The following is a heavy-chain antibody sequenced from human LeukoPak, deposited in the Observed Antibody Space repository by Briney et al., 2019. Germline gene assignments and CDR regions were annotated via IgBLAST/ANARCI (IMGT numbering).Heavy chain of an antibody. Sequence: SETLSLTCAVYGGSFSGYYWSWIRQPPGKGLEWIGEINHSGSTNYNPSLKSRVTISVDTSKNQFSLKLSSVTAADTAVYYCARSSYYYYGMDVWGQGTTVTVSS. J-gene: IGHJ6*02. CDR1: GGSFSGYY. V-gene: IGHV4-34*01. CDR2: INHSGST. CDR3: ARSSYYYYGMDV.